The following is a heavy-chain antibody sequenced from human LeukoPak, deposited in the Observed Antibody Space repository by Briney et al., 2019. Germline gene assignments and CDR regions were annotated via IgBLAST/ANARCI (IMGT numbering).Heavy chain of an antibody. J-gene: IGHJ4*02. V-gene: IGHV1-8*01. D-gene: IGHD6-13*01. Sequence: ASVKVSCKASGYTFTSYDINWVRQTTGQGLEWMGWMNPNSGNTGYAQKFQGRVTMARNTSISTAYMELSSLTSEDTAVYYCARGLGSTWYNYWGQGTLVTVSS. CDR1: GYTFTSYD. CDR2: MNPNSGNT. CDR3: ARGLGSTWYNY.